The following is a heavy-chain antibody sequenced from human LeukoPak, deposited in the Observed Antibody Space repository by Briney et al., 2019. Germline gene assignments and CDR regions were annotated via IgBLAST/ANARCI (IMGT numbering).Heavy chain of an antibody. CDR2: ISYDGSNK. Sequence: GRSLRLSCAASGFTFSSYAMHWVRQAPGKGLEWVAVISYDGSNKYYADSVKGRFTISRDNSKNTLYLQMNSLRAEDTAVYYCARDAEDFWSGYSLKYWGQGTLVTVSS. V-gene: IGHV3-30*04. CDR1: GFTFSSYA. D-gene: IGHD3-3*01. J-gene: IGHJ4*02. CDR3: ARDAEDFWSGYSLKY.